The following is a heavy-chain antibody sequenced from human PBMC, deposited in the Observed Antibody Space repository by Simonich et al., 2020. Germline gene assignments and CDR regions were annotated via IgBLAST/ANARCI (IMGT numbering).Heavy chain of an antibody. CDR3: ARDTFLGYCSSTSCYDAFDI. J-gene: IGHJ3*02. D-gene: IGHD2-2*01. Sequence: QVQLVQSGAEVKKPGASVKVSCKASGYTFTGYYMHWVRQARGQGLGCVGRLNPTRCGTKHAKRCQGRVTMTRDTPISTAYMELSRLRSDDTAVYYCARDTFLGYCSSTSCYDAFDIWGQGTMVTVSS. V-gene: IGHV1-2*06. CDR1: GYTFTGYY. CDR2: LNPTRCGT.